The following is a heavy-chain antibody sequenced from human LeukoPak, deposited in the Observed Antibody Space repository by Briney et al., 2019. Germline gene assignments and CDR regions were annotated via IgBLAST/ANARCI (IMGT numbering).Heavy chain of an antibody. V-gene: IGHV3-15*01. D-gene: IGHD6-19*01. CDR1: GFTFSNAW. CDR2: IKSKTDGGTT. J-gene: IGHJ4*02. Sequence: PGGSLRLSCAASGFTFSNAWMSWVRQAPGKGLEWVGRIKSKTDGGTTDYAAPVKGRFTISRDDSKNTLYLQMNSLKTEDTAVYYCTTLYRSGWYRDYWGQGTLVTVSS. CDR3: TTLYRSGWYRDY.